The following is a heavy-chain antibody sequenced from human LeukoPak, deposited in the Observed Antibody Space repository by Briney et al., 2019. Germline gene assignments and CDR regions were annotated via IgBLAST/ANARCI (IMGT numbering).Heavy chain of an antibody. Sequence: SETLSLTCTVSGDSINNGSYYWTWIRQPAGKSLEWIGRVYSRGSPNYNSSLKSRVSISIDKSRNQVSLKMNSMTAADTAVYYCARGRNLRVYFDIWGQGTIVTVSS. CDR2: VYSRGSP. J-gene: IGHJ3*02. CDR3: ARGRNLRVYFDI. CDR1: GDSINNGSYY. D-gene: IGHD1-14*01. V-gene: IGHV4-61*02.